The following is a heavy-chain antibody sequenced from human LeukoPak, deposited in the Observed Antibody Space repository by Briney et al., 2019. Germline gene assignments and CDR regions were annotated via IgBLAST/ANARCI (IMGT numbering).Heavy chain of an antibody. CDR3: ARSVRGNWFDP. J-gene: IGHJ5*02. Sequence: SVKVSCKTSGGTFRSYGLNWVRQAPGQGLEWMGGFIPILGTPKYAQNLQGRVTITADGSTSTGYMELSSLRFEDTAVYYCARSVRGNWFDPWGQGTLVTVSS. CDR1: GGTFRSYG. V-gene: IGHV1-69*13. D-gene: IGHD3-10*02. CDR2: FIPILGTP.